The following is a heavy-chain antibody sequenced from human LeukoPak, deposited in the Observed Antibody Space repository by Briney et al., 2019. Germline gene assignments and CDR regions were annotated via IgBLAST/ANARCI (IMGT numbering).Heavy chain of an antibody. V-gene: IGHV4-38-2*02. D-gene: IGHD3-22*01. J-gene: IGHJ3*02. CDR1: GYSISSGYY. CDR2: IYHSGST. CDR3: ARDFDYYDSSGYYPGAFDI. Sequence: PSETLSLTCTVSGYSISSGYYWGWIRQPPGKGLEWIGSIYHSGSTYYNPSLKSRVTISVDTSKNQFSLKLSSVTAADTAVYYCARDFDYYDSSGYYPGAFDIWGQGTMVTVSS.